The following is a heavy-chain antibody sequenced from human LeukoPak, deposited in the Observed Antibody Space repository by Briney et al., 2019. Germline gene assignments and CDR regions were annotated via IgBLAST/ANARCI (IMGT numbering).Heavy chain of an antibody. V-gene: IGHV3-48*04. Sequence: GGSLRLSCAASGFTFSSYSMNWVRQAPGKGLEWVSYISSSSSTIYYADSVKGRFTISRDNAKNSLYLQMNSLRAEDTALYYCARSPRSSSSYVDAFDIWGQGTMVTVSS. J-gene: IGHJ3*02. CDR1: GFTFSSYS. CDR2: ISSSSSTI. CDR3: ARSPRSSSSYVDAFDI. D-gene: IGHD6-6*01.